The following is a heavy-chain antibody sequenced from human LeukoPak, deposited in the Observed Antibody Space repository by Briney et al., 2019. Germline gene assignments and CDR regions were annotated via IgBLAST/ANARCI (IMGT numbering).Heavy chain of an antibody. Sequence: PGGSLRLSCAASGFTFSSYAMSWVRQAPGKGLEWVSAISGGGGSTYYADSVKGRFTISRDNSKNTLYLQMNSLRAEDTAVYYCAKGSSNSEVSTDYWGQGTLVTVSS. CDR3: AKGSSNSEVSTDY. V-gene: IGHV3-23*01. D-gene: IGHD4-11*01. CDR2: ISGGGGST. CDR1: GFTFSSYA. J-gene: IGHJ4*02.